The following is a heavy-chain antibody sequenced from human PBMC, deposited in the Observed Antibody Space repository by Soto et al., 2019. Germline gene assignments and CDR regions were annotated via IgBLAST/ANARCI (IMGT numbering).Heavy chain of an antibody. CDR2: INSDGSST. CDR1: GFTFSSYW. Sequence: EVQLVESGGGLVQPGESLRLSCAASGFTFSSYWMHWVRQAPGKGLVWVSRINSDGSSTSYAGSVKGRFTISRDNAKNTRYLQMNSLRAEDTAVYYCVRTSLVVAAATREDYWGQGTLVIVSS. V-gene: IGHV3-74*01. D-gene: IGHD2-15*01. J-gene: IGHJ4*02. CDR3: VRTSLVVAAATREDY.